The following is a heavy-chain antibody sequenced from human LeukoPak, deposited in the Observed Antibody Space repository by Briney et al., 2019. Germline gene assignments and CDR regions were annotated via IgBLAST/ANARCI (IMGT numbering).Heavy chain of an antibody. D-gene: IGHD3-3*01. CDR3: ARGIRFLEWRYYFDY. CDR1: GGSFSGYY. CDR2: ISHSGST. V-gene: IGHV4-34*01. J-gene: IGHJ4*02. Sequence: PSETLSLTCAVYGGSFSGYYWSWIRQPPGKGLECIGEISHSGSTNYNPSLKSRVTISADTSKNHFSLKLSSVTAADTAVYYCARGIRFLEWRYYFDYGGQGTLVTVSS.